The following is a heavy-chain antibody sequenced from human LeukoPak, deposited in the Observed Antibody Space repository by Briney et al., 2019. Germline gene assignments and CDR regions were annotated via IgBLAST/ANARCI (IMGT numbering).Heavy chain of an antibody. CDR3: ASGNLGGYCSSTSCLDY. V-gene: IGHV4-59*01. CDR1: GGSISSYY. J-gene: IGHJ4*02. Sequence: PSETLSLTCTVSGGSISSYYWSWIRQPPGKGLEWIGYIYYSGSTNYNPSLKSRVTISVDTSKNQFSLKLSSVTAADTAVYYCASGNLGGYCSSTSCLDYWGQGTLVTVSS. CDR2: IYYSGST. D-gene: IGHD2-2*01.